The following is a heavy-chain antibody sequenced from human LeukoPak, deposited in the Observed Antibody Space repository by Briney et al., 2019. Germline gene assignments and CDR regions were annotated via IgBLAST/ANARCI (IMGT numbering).Heavy chain of an antibody. CDR3: ARHGTWLQLWNH. CDR2: INHSGST. D-gene: IGHD5-18*01. J-gene: IGHJ5*02. V-gene: IGHV4-34*01. CDR1: GGSFSGYY. Sequence: PSETLSLTCAVYGGSFSGYYWSWIRQPPGKGLEWIGEINHSGSTNYNPSLKSRVTISVDTSKNQFSLKLSSVTAADTAVYYCARHGTWLQLWNHWGQGTLVTVSS.